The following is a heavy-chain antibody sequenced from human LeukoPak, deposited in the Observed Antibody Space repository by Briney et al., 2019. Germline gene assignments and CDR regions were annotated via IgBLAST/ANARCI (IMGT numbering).Heavy chain of an antibody. CDR2: IYPGDPDT. V-gene: IGHV5-51*01. CDR3: ARQAGYCSSTSCSTLDY. CDR1: GYSFTSYW. Sequence: GESLKISCKGSGYSFTSYWIGWVRQMPGKGLEWMGIIYPGDPDTRYSPSFQGQVTISADKSISTAYLQWSSLKASDTAMYYCARQAGYCSSTSCSTLDYWGQGTLVTVSS. D-gene: IGHD2-2*01. J-gene: IGHJ4*02.